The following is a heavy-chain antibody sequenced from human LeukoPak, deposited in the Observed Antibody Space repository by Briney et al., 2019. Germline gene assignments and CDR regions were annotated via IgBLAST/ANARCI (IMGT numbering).Heavy chain of an antibody. J-gene: IGHJ4*02. CDR3: ARGYGLADY. Sequence: GGSLRLSCAASGFTFSSYSMNWVRQAPGKGLEWVSYISSSSSTIYYADSVRGRFTISRDNAKNSLYLQMNCLRAEDTAVYYCARGYGLADYWGQGTLVTVSS. CDR2: ISSSSSTI. D-gene: IGHD4-17*01. CDR1: GFTFSSYS. V-gene: IGHV3-48*01.